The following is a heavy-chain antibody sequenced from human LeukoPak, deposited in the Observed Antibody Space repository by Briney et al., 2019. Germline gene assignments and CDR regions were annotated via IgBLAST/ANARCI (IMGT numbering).Heavy chain of an antibody. CDR3: AKVDDYGDYFDY. J-gene: IGHJ4*02. D-gene: IGHD4-17*01. V-gene: IGHV3-23*01. CDR2: IVGNGGST. Sequence: GGTLRLSCAASGHTFSSYAMSWVRQAPGKGLEWVSAIVGNGGSTFYADSVKGRFTLSRDNSKNTLYLQMNSLRAEDTAVYYCAKVDDYGDYFDYWGQGTLVTVSS. CDR1: GHTFSSYA.